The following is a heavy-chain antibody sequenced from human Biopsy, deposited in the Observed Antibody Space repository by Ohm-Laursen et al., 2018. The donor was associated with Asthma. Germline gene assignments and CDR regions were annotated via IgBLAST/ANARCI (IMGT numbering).Heavy chain of an antibody. J-gene: IGHJ6*02. CDR3: ARAVDYSHYYGIDV. V-gene: IGHV1-18*01. Sequence: SSVKVSCKTSGYTFNSAGITWVRQAPGQGLEWMGWISVYNGNTEVAQKLQDRVTMITDASTSTAYMELRSLRSDDTAVYFCARAVDYSHYYGIDVWGQGTTVTVS. D-gene: IGHD3-10*01. CDR1: GYTFNSAG. CDR2: ISVYNGNT.